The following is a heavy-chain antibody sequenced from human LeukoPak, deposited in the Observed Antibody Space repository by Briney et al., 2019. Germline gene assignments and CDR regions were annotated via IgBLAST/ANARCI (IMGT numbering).Heavy chain of an antibody. V-gene: IGHV3-66*01. J-gene: IGHJ4*02. CDR3: ARVRDEYYFDY. D-gene: IGHD5-24*01. CDR2: IYSGGST. Sequence: GSLRLSCAASGFTVSSNYMSWVRQAPGKGLEWVSVIYSGGSTYYADSVKGRFTISRDNSKNTLYLQMNSLRAEDTAVYYCARVRDEYYFDYWGQGTLVTVSS. CDR1: GFTVSSNY.